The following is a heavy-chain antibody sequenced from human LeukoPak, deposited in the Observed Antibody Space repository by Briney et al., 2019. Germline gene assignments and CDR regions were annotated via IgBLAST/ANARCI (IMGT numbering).Heavy chain of an antibody. J-gene: IGHJ6*04. Sequence: PGGSLRLSCAASGFTFSSYWMNWVRQAPGKGLEWVANIKQDGSEKYYVDSVKGRFTISRDNTKNSLYLQMNSLGAEDTAVYFCAGGAYGGRGYYYGVDVWGKGTTVTVSS. D-gene: IGHD4-23*01. CDR1: GFTFSSYW. V-gene: IGHV3-7*03. CDR2: IKQDGSEK. CDR3: AGGAYGGRGYYYGVDV.